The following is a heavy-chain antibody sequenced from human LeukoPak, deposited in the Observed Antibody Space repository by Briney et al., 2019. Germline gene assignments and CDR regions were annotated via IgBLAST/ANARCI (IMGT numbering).Heavy chain of an antibody. CDR1: GDTLSELA. V-gene: IGHV1-24*01. CDR3: APQSCPGSNTCYTSGSFDS. J-gene: IGHJ4*02. CDR2: FDPEDGET. Sequence: ASVKVSCKVSGDTLSELAMHWVRQAPGKGLEWMGGFDPEDGETIYAQKFQGRVTITEDTSTGTAYMELSSLRSEDTAVYYCAPQSCPGSNTCYTSGSFDSPGQGNPVTVSS. D-gene: IGHD2-2*02.